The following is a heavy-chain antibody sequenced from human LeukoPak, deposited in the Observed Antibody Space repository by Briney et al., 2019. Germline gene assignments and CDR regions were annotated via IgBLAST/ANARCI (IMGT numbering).Heavy chain of an antibody. Sequence: GGSLRLSCEAPGFTFSSYGMHWVRQAPGKGLEWVAFIRYDGSNKYYADSVKGRFTISRDNSKNTLYLQMKNQEAEDTAEFYFAKDPPFRRGYFDYCGQGTQVSDSS. CDR3: AKDPPFRRGYFDY. CDR1: GFTFSSYG. J-gene: IGHJ4*02. V-gene: IGHV3-30*02. CDR2: IRYDGSNK.